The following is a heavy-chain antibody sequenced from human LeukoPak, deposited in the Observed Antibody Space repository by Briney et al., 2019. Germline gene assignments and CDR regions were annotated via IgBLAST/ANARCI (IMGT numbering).Heavy chain of an antibody. V-gene: IGHV4-39*01. CDR1: VGPIRSSYYY. Sequence: PSETLSLTCTVSVGPIRSSYYYWGWIRKPPGKGLEWIGSIYDSGSTHYNPSLKGRVTISVGTSKNQFSLKLNSVTAADTAVYYCARHYGPWGQGTLVTVSS. CDR2: IYDSGST. J-gene: IGHJ5*02. CDR3: ARHYGP. D-gene: IGHD3-10*01.